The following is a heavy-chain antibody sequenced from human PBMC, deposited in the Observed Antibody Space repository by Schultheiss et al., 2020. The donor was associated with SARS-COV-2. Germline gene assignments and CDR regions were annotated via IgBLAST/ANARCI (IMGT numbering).Heavy chain of an antibody. CDR2: IYYSGST. Sequence: SETLSLTCTVSGGSISSYYWSWIRQPPGKGLEWIGYIYYSGSTYYNPSLKSRVTISVDTSKNQFSLQLNSVTPEDTAVYYCAREGLRYFGIRFGSRGYFDYWGQGTLVTVSS. CDR3: AREGLRYFGIRFGSRGYFDY. J-gene: IGHJ4*02. CDR1: GGSISSYY. V-gene: IGHV4-59*12. D-gene: IGHD3-9*01.